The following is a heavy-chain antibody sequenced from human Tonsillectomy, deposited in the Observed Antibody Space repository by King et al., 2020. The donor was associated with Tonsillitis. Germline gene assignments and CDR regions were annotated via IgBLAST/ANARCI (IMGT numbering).Heavy chain of an antibody. CDR1: GYSFTSYW. CDR3: ARLEYEFWSGYKFLDP. CDR2: IDLSDSYT. D-gene: IGHD3/OR15-3a*01. V-gene: IGHV5-10-1*03. J-gene: IGHJ5*02. Sequence: VQLVQSGAEVKKPGESLRISCKVSGYSFTSYWISWVRQMPGKGLEWMGRIDLSDSYTKYSPSFQGHVTISVDKSVSTAYLQWSSLKPSDTAIYYCARLEYEFWSGYKFLDPSGQGTLVTVSS.